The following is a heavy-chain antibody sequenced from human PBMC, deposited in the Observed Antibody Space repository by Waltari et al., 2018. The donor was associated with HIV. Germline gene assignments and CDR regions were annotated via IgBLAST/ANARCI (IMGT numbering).Heavy chain of an antibody. Sequence: EVRLVQSGAVVKRPGESLKISCKTSGYTFTSYWIGWGGQTAGKGLEWIGVIYPHTGRVQYNPSFHGRGGISTDWSTRTAYLEWRSLTALDTGVYYCARRPDYGGDWFGSWGQGTLVSVSS. CDR1: GYTFTSYW. CDR3: ARRPDYGGDWFGS. D-gene: IGHD3-10*01. J-gene: IGHJ5*01. CDR2: IYPHTGRV. V-gene: IGHV5-51*03.